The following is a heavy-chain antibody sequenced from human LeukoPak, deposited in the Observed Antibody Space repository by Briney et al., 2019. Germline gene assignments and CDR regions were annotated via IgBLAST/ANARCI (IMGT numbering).Heavy chain of an antibody. D-gene: IGHD3-10*01. V-gene: IGHV1-2*02. Sequence: GASVTVSFTASGYTFTVYYMHWVRQAPGQGLEWVGWINPNSGGTNYAQKFQGRVTMTRDTSISTAYMELSRLRSDDTAAYYCARAPLYYYGSGSLDYWGQGTLVTVSS. CDR1: GYTFTVYY. J-gene: IGHJ4*02. CDR3: ARAPLYYYGSGSLDY. CDR2: INPNSGGT.